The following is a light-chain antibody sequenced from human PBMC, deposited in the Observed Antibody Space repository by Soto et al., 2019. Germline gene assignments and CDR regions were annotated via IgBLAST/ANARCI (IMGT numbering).Light chain of an antibody. J-gene: IGKJ2*01. Sequence: EIVLTQSQCTLALSPGERATLYCRASQSVRSSYLAWYKQKPGQAPRLLSYGASSRATGIPDRFSGSGSGTDFNLTISRRQPDIFAVYYCQQYGSSPYSFVQGTKLEIK. CDR3: QQYGSSPYS. V-gene: IGKV3-20*01. CDR2: GAS. CDR1: QSVRSSY.